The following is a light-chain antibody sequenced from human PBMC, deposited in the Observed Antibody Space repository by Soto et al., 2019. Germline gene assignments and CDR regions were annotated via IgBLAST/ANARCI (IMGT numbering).Light chain of an antibody. CDR3: QHLHSYPPT. Sequence: IQLTQSPSSLSASVGDRVTITCRASQGISSYLAWYQQIPGKAPKLLIYAASTLQSGVPSRFTGSGSGTDFTLTISSLQPEDFVTYYCQHLHSYPPTFGGGTKVEIK. J-gene: IGKJ4*01. CDR1: QGISSY. CDR2: AAS. V-gene: IGKV1-9*01.